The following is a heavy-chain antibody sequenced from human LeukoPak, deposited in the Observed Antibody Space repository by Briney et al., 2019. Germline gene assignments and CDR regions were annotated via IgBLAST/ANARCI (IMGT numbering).Heavy chain of an antibody. J-gene: IGHJ4*02. CDR3: AITDHDSSSWYYFDY. V-gene: IGHV3-30*02. CDR1: GFTFSDHY. D-gene: IGHD6-13*01. CDR2: IQYDGSNQ. Sequence: GGSLRLSCAASGFTFSDHYMDWVRQAPGKGLEWVAYIQYDGSNQQYADSVKGRFSISRDSSKNILYLQMNSLRAEDTAVYYCAITDHDSSSWYYFDYWGQGTLVTVSS.